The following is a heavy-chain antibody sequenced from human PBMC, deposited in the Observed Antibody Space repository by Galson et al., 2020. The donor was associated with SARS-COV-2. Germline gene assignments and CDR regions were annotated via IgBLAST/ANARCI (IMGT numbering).Heavy chain of an antibody. CDR1: GGSISSSSHY. CDR3: ARASFKWDNWFDP. D-gene: IGHD2-8*01. V-gene: IGHV4-39*07. CDR2: IYYRGNS. Sequence: TCTVSGGSISSSSHYWDWIRQPPGKGLEWIGSIYYRGNSYYNPSLKSRVTMLVDTSKNQFSLKLTSVTAADTAVYYCARASFKWDNWFDPWGQGILVTVSS. J-gene: IGHJ5*02.